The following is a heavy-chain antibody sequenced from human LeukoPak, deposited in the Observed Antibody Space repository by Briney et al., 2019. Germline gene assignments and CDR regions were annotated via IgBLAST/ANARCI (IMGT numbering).Heavy chain of an antibody. CDR3: TRDGRRDTAMANYYYYGMDV. D-gene: IGHD5-18*01. CDR2: IYYSGST. Sequence: SETLSLTCTVSGGSISSYYWSWIRQPPGKGLEWIGYIYYSGSTNYNPSLKSRVTISVDTSKNQFSLKLSSVTAADTAVYYCTRDGRRDTAMANYYYYGMDVWGQGTTVTVSS. J-gene: IGHJ6*02. V-gene: IGHV4-59*01. CDR1: GGSISSYY.